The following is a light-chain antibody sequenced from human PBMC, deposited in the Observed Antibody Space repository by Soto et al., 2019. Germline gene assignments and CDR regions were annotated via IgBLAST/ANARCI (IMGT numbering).Light chain of an antibody. CDR1: QDISNY. Sequence: DLQMTQSPSSLSASVGDRVTITCQASQDISNYLNWYQQKPGKAPRLLIYDASNLETGVPSRFSGSGSGTDFIFSINSLQPEDIATYYCQQYDNLPRLTFGGGTRVEIK. CDR3: QQYDNLPRLT. CDR2: DAS. J-gene: IGKJ4*01. V-gene: IGKV1-33*01.